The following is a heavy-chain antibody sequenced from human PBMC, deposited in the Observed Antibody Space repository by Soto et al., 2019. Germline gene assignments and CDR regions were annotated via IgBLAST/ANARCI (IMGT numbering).Heavy chain of an antibody. Sequence: SETLSLTFSLYGGSFSRYYSSWIRQPPGKGLEWIGEINHSGSTNYNPSLKSRLTISVDTSKNQFSLKLSSVTAADTAVYYCARGRGAVAGTALDFQHWGQGTLVTVSS. CDR2: INHSGST. V-gene: IGHV4-34*01. CDR3: ARGRGAVAGTALDFQH. J-gene: IGHJ1*01. CDR1: GGSFSRYY. D-gene: IGHD6-19*01.